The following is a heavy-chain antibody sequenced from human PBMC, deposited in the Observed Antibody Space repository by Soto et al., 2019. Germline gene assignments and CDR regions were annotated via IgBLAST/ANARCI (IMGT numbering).Heavy chain of an antibody. CDR3: ASGVVH. D-gene: IGHD4-17*01. CDR1: GGSISRSSYY. J-gene: IGHJ5*02. CDR2: IYYSGNT. Sequence: PSETLSLTCTVSGGSISRSSYYWGWIRQPPGKGLEWIGNIYYSGNTYYNPSLKSRVTISVDTSKNQFSLKLTSVTAADTAVYYCASGVVHWGQGTLVTVSS. V-gene: IGHV4-39*01.